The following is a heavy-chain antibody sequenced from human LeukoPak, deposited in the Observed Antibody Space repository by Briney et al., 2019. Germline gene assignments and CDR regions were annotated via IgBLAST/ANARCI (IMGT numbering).Heavy chain of an antibody. J-gene: IGHJ4*02. CDR1: GFTFSTYA. CDR3: ARDPLRSGWYGYFDY. V-gene: IGHV3-30-3*01. CDR2: ISYDGSNK. D-gene: IGHD6-19*01. Sequence: PGRSLRLSCEASGFTFSTYAMHWVRQAPGKGLEWVAVISYDGSNKYYADSVKGRFTISRDNSKNTLYLQMNSLRAEDTAVYYCARDPLRSGWYGYFDYWAQGTLVTVSS.